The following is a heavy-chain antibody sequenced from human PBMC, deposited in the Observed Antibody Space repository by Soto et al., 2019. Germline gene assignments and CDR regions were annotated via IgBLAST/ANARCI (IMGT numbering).Heavy chain of an antibody. D-gene: IGHD6-19*01. CDR2: ISYDGSNK. CDR1: GFTFSSYA. J-gene: IGHJ6*02. V-gene: IGHV3-30-3*01. Sequence: PGGSLRLSCAASGFTFSSYAMHWVRQAPGKGLEWVAVISYDGSNKYYADSVKGRFTISRDNSKNTLYLQMNSLRAEDTAVYYCARDKTAVAGYYYYGMDVWGHGTTVTGSS. CDR3: ARDKTAVAGYYYYGMDV.